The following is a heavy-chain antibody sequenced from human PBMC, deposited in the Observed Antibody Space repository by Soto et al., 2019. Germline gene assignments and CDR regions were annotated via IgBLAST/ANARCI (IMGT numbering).Heavy chain of an antibody. V-gene: IGHV4-31*03. D-gene: IGHD2-21*01. CDR2: IYGGGST. Sequence: SETLSLTCTVSGGSVSTAGHYWSWIRHRPGKGLQWIGYIYGGGSTFYTPSLNGRVSLSVDASKNQFSLKMTSVSATDTAVYYCARGACGGGRCDRFPAFGYWGQGALVTVSS. J-gene: IGHJ4*02. CDR1: GGSVSTAGHY. CDR3: ARGACGGGRCDRFPAFGY.